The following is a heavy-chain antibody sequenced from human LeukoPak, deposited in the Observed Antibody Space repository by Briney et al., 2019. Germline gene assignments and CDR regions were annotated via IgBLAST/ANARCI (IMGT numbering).Heavy chain of an antibody. CDR2: IIPIFGTA. Sequence: SVNVSCKASGGTFSSYAISWVRQAPGQGLEWMGGIIPIFGTANYAQKFQGRVTITADESTSTAYMELSSLRSEDTAVYYCARAASSSTAAAFDIWGQGTMVTVSS. J-gene: IGHJ3*02. CDR3: ARAASSSTAAAFDI. V-gene: IGHV1-69*13. D-gene: IGHD6-6*01. CDR1: GGTFSSYA.